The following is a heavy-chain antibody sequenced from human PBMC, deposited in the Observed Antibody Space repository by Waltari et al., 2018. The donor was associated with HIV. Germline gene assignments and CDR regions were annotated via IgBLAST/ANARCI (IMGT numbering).Heavy chain of an antibody. CDR2: IIPIFDTS. CDR3: ARELKQLSPQDYDSPPRGFDI. D-gene: IGHD3-22*01. V-gene: IGHV1-69*12. CDR1: GGTFSSYA. J-gene: IGHJ3*02. Sequence: QVQLVQSGAEVKKPGSSVKVSCKASGGTFSSYAIRWMRQAPGQGLEWMGGIIPIFDTSNYAQKFQGRVTITADESTSTAYMELSSLRSDDTAVYYCARELKQLSPQDYDSPPRGFDIWGQGTMVTVSS.